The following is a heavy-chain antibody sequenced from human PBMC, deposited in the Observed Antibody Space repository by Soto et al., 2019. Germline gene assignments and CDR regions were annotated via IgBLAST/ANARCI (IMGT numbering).Heavy chain of an antibody. CDR2: IYTDDSET. Sequence: GESLKLSCKGSGNSFIRNWIGWVRQMPEKGLEWMGIIYTDDSETRYSPSFQGQVTISADKSISTAYLQWSSLKASDTAMYYCARLRYGHFYYDMDVWGQGTTVTVSS. D-gene: IGHD3-9*01. J-gene: IGHJ6*02. CDR3: ARLRYGHFYYDMDV. CDR1: GNSFIRNW. V-gene: IGHV5-51*01.